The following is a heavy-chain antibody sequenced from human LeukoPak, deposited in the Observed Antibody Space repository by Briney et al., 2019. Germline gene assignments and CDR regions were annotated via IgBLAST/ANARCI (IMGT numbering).Heavy chain of an antibody. J-gene: IGHJ6*02. V-gene: IGHV4-39*01. CDR3: ARHEGASSTSFYGMDV. CDR1: GGSVSSSSYY. Sequence: SETLSLTCTVSGGSVSSSSYYWGWIRQPPGKGLEWIGTIYYSGSTYYNPSLKSRVTISADTSKHQFSLTLSSVTAADTAIYYCARHEGASSTSFYGMDVWGQGTTVTVSS. CDR2: IYYSGST. D-gene: IGHD6-6*01.